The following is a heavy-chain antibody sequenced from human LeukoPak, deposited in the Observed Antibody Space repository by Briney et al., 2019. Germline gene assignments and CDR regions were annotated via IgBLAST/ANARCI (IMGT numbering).Heavy chain of an antibody. CDR2: IYYSGST. D-gene: IGHD5-18*01. Sequence: PSETLSLTCTVSGGSISSSSYYWGWIRQPPGKGLEWIGSIYYSGSTYYNPSLKSRVTISVDTSKNQFSLKLSSVTAADTAVYYCARPKAWLQRGWFDPWGQGTLVTVSS. CDR3: ARPKAWLQRGWFDP. J-gene: IGHJ5*02. CDR1: GGSISSSSYY. V-gene: IGHV4-39*01.